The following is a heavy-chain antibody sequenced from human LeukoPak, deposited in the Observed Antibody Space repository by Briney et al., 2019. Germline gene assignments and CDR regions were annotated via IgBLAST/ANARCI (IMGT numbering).Heavy chain of an antibody. J-gene: IGHJ4*02. CDR2: LDWYDDK. V-gene: IGHV2-70*04. Sequence: SGPTLVNPTQTLTLTCTFSGFSLSTSGMRVSWIRQPPGKALEWLARLDWYDDKFYSTSLKTRLTISKDTSKNQVVLTLTNMDPVDTATYYCAREGGIMITFGGVIEPYYFDYWGQGTLVTVSS. CDR1: GFSLSTSGMR. D-gene: IGHD3-16*02. CDR3: AREGGIMITFGGVIEPYYFDY.